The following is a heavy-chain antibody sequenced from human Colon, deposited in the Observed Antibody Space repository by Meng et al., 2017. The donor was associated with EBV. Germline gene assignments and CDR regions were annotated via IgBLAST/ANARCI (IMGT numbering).Heavy chain of an antibody. D-gene: IGHD3-10*01. CDR1: GDPVATGRYY. Sequence: QVQLKGPGPGFGKPSETLSLTCTVSGDPVATGRYYWSWIRQPPGKGLEWIAYIYYIGGTNYNPSLKSRLTISLDTSKNQFSLSLRSVTAADTAVYYCARVSGRSFDPWGQGTLVTVSS. CDR3: ARVSGRSFDP. CDR2: IYYIGGT. V-gene: IGHV4-61*01. J-gene: IGHJ5*02.